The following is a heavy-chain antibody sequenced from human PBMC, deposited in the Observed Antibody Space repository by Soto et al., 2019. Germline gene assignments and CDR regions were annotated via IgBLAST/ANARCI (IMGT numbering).Heavy chain of an antibody. Sequence: SLTCAVYGGSFSGYYWSWIRQPPGKGLEWIGEINHSGSTNYNPSLKSRVTISVDTSKNQFSLKLSSVTAADTAVYYCARLLPSGFMELWPRDYFDYWGQGTLVTVSS. V-gene: IGHV4-34*01. CDR2: INHSGST. J-gene: IGHJ4*02. D-gene: IGHD3-3*01. CDR3: ARLLPSGFMELWPRDYFDY. CDR1: GGSFSGYY.